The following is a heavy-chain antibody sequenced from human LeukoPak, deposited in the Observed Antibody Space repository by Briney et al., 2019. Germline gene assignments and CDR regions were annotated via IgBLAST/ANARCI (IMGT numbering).Heavy chain of an antibody. CDR3: AGDSGYSTRSEAVDY. J-gene: IGHJ4*02. CDR2: IYTSGST. Sequence: PSETLSLTCTVSGGSISSYYWSWIRQPAGMGLEWIGRIYTSGSTNYNPSLKSRVTMPVDTSKNQFSLKLSSVTAADTAVYYCAGDSGYSTRSEAVDYWGQGTLVTVSS. V-gene: IGHV4-4*07. CDR1: GGSISSYY. D-gene: IGHD5-12*01.